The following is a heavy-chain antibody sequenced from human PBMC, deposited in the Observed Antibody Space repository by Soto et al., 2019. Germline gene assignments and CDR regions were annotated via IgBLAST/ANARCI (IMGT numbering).Heavy chain of an antibody. J-gene: IGHJ3*02. CDR2: INHSGNT. Sequence: PSQTLSLTCAVYGGSFSGYYWSWIRQPPGKGLEWIGEINHSGNTNYNSSLKSRVTISVDTSKNQFSLRLSSVTAADTAVYYCARGDDILTGYKEAFDIGGQGAMVNVS. CDR1: GGSFSGYY. V-gene: IGHV4-34*01. D-gene: IGHD3-9*01. CDR3: ARGDDILTGYKEAFDI.